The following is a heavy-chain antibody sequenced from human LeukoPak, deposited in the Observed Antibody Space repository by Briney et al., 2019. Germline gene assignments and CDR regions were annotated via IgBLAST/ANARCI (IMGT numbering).Heavy chain of an antibody. CDR1: GFSISSGYY. Sequence: PSETLSLTCAVSGFSISSGYYWSWIRQPAGKGLEWIGRIYTSGSTNYNPSLKSRVTISVDKSKNQFSLKLSSVTAADTAVYYCAREGGGYGGGTSDYWGQGTLVTVSS. CDR3: AREGGGYGGGTSDY. D-gene: IGHD4-23*01. J-gene: IGHJ4*02. V-gene: IGHV4-61*02. CDR2: IYTSGST.